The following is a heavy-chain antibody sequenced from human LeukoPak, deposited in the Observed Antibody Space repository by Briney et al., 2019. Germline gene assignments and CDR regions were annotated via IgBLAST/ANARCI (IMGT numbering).Heavy chain of an antibody. V-gene: IGHV3-21*01. CDR3: ARELYGSGSYYDY. Sequence: GGSLRLSCAASGFTFSSYSMNWVRQAPGKGLEWVSSISSSSYIYYADSVKGRFTISRDNAKNSLYLQMNSLRAEDTAVYYCARELYGSGSYYDYWGQGTLVTVSS. J-gene: IGHJ4*02. CDR1: GFTFSSYS. CDR2: ISSSSYI. D-gene: IGHD3-10*01.